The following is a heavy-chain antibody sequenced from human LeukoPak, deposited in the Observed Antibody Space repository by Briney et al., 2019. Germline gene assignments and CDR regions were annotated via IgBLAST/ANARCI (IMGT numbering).Heavy chain of an antibody. CDR1: GFTFDDYA. D-gene: IGHD1-26*01. V-gene: IGHV3-9*01. Sequence: AGGSLRLSCAASGFTFDDYAMHWVRQAPGKGLEWVSGISWNSGSIGYADSVKGRFTISRDNAKNSLYLQMNSLRAEDTALYYCAKASGSYYWRNYFDYWGQGTLVTVSS. J-gene: IGHJ4*02. CDR3: AKASGSYYWRNYFDY. CDR2: ISWNSGSI.